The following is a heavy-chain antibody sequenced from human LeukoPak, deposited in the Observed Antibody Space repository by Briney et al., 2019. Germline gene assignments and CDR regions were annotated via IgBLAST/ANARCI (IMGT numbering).Heavy chain of an antibody. CDR3: AKDGVGGSYYFDY. V-gene: IGHV3-30*18. CDR1: GYTFTSYG. D-gene: IGHD1-26*01. CDR2: ISYDGSNK. J-gene: IGHJ4*02. Sequence: SCKASGYTFTSYGISWVRQAPGKGLEWVAVISYDGSNKYYADSVKGRFTISRDNSKNTLYLQMNSLRAEDTAVYYCAKDGVGGSYYFDYWGQGTLVTVSS.